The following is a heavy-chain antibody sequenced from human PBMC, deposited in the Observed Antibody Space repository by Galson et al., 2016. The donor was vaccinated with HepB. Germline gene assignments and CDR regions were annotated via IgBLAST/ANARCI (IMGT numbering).Heavy chain of an antibody. V-gene: IGHV3-48*02. J-gene: IGHJ4*02. D-gene: IGHD3-10*01. CDR3: ARDRGSYSPFDY. CDR1: GFTFSTYS. Sequence: SLRLSCAASGFTFSTYSMNWVRRAPGKGLEWVSYISSSSSAIYYADSVKGRFTISRDNAKNSLYLQMNSLRDEDTAVYYCARDRGSYSPFDYWGQGTLVTVSS. CDR2: ISSSSSAI.